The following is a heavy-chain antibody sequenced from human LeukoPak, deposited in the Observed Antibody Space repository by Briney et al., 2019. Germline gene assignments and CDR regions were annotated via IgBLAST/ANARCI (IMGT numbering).Heavy chain of an antibody. V-gene: IGHV4-34*01. CDR1: GGSFSGYY. Sequence: SETLSLTCAVYGGSFSGYYWSWIRQPPGKGLEWIGEINHSGSTNYNPSLKSRVTISVDTSKNQFSLKLSSVTAADTAVYYCARLIVGATSGKDYWGQGTLVTVSS. J-gene: IGHJ4*02. CDR2: INHSGST. D-gene: IGHD1-26*01. CDR3: ARLIVGATSGKDY.